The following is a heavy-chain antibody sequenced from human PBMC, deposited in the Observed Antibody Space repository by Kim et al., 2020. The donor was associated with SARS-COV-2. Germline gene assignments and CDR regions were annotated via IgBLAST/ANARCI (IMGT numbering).Heavy chain of an antibody. V-gene: IGHV3-11*06. J-gene: IGHJ4*02. CDR1: GFTFSDYY. Sequence: GGSLRLSCAASGFTFSDYYMSWIRQAPGKGLEWVSYISSSSSYTNYADSVKGRFTISRDNAKNSLYLQMNSLRAEDTAVYDCARVAGIVVVPAAADCWGQGTLVTVSS. CDR2: ISSSSSYT. D-gene: IGHD2-2*01. CDR3: ARVAGIVVVPAAADC.